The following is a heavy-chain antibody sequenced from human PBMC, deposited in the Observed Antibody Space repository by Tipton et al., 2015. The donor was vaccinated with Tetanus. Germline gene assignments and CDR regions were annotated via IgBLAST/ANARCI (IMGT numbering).Heavy chain of an antibody. D-gene: IGHD3-10*01. J-gene: IGHJ3*02. CDR1: GGFFGNFY. CDR3: ARVWFGDLFGVGAFDI. V-gene: IGHV4-59*01. CDR2: IYYSGST. Sequence: LRLSCTISGGFFGNFYWAWIRQPPGRGLEWIGYIYYSGSTNYDPSLKSRVTISLDTPTNQFSRKMSSVTAADTAMYYCARVWFGDLFGVGAFDIWGQGTMVTVSS.